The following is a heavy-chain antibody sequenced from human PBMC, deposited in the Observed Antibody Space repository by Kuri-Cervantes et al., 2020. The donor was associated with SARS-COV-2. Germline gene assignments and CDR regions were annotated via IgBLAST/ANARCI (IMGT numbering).Heavy chain of an antibody. CDR3: AKDRVGVQDF. CDR2: ISHDGKNK. CDR1: GFMFSRYG. D-gene: IGHD2-21*01. J-gene: IGHJ4*02. V-gene: IGHV3-30*18. Sequence: GESLKISCAASGFMFSRYGMHWVRQAPGKGLEWVAVISHDGKNKKCIASGKGRFTISRDNSQNTLYLHMKSLRSEDTAMYYCAKDRVGVQDFWGQGTLVTVSS.